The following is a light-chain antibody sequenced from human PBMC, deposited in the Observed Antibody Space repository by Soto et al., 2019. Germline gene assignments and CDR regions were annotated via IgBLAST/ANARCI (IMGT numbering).Light chain of an antibody. CDR2: GVY. V-gene: IGKV3-20*01. CDR3: QFYGSSLIT. CDR1: QIIKTFY. Sequence: DIVLTESPGPLSLSPGETATLYCRASQIIKTFYFGWYQQKPGQSPRLLIYGVYSRATGTPDRFSGSGSGTDFTLTISRLEPEDSAVYYCQFYGSSLITFGQGTRLEIK. J-gene: IGKJ5*01.